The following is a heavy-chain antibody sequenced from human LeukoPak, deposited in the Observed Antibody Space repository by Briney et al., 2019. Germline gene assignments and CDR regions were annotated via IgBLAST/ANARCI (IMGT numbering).Heavy chain of an antibody. CDR3: ARATRRYFDY. V-gene: IGHV3-53*01. Sequence: PGGSQRLSCAASGFTVSSNYMSWVRQAPGKGLEWVSVIYSGGSTYYADSVKGRFTISRDNSKNTLYLQMNSLRAEDTAVYYCARATRRYFDYWGQGTLVTVSS. CDR2: IYSGGST. J-gene: IGHJ4*02. CDR1: GFTVSSNY.